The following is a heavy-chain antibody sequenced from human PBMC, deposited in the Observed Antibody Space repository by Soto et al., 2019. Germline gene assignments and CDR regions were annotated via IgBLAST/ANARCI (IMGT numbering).Heavy chain of an antibody. Sequence: EVQLVESGGGLVKPGGSLRLSCAASGFTFSSYSMNWVRQAPGKGLEWVSSISSSSSYIYYADSVKGRFTISRDNAKNSLYRQMNSLRAEDAAVYYCARTRGYSGYDFRHYYYGMDVWGPGTTVTVSS. CDR3: ARTRGYSGYDFRHYYYGMDV. CDR2: ISSSSSYI. D-gene: IGHD5-12*01. CDR1: GFTFSSYS. J-gene: IGHJ6*02. V-gene: IGHV3-21*01.